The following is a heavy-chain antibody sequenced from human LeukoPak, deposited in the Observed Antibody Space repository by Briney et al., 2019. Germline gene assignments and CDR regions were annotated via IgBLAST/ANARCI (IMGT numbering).Heavy chain of an antibody. D-gene: IGHD6-19*01. J-gene: IGHJ4*02. CDR1: GFTYSDYA. V-gene: IGHV3-21*01. Sequence: NPGGPLRFSCAASGFTYSDYAMEWVRQTPGKGLEWASSITPTTDNIYYTPSVEGRFTISRDNAKHSLYLQMNNLRADDTAVYYCARLAGPRPGTYYFDFWGQGVQVTVSS. CDR2: ITPTTDNI. CDR3: ARLAGPRPGTYYFDF.